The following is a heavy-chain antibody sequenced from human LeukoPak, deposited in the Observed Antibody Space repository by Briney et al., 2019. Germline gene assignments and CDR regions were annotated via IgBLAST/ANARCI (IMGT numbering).Heavy chain of an antibody. CDR3: ARSDDFWSGYFPYYYYYGMDV. CDR1: GFTFDDYA. J-gene: IGHJ6*02. Sequence: GGSLRLSCAASGFTFDDYAMHWVRQAPGKGLEWVSGISWNSGSIGYADSVKGRFTISRDNARNSLYLQMNSLRAEDTAVYYCARSDDFWSGYFPYYYYYGMDVWGQGTTVTVSS. D-gene: IGHD3-3*01. V-gene: IGHV3-9*01. CDR2: ISWNSGSI.